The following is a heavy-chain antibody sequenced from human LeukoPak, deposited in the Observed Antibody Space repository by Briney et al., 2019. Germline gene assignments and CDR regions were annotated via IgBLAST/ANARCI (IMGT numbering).Heavy chain of an antibody. Sequence: SETLSLTCAVYGRSFSGYYWTWIRQPPGKGLEWIGEINHSGSTNYNPSLKSRVTISVDTSKNQFSLKLSSVTAADTAVYYCARPTSYCSSSSCWDAFDIWGQGTMVTVSS. D-gene: IGHD2-2*01. CDR1: GRSFSGYY. CDR3: ARPTSYCSSSSCWDAFDI. CDR2: INHSGST. V-gene: IGHV4-34*01. J-gene: IGHJ3*02.